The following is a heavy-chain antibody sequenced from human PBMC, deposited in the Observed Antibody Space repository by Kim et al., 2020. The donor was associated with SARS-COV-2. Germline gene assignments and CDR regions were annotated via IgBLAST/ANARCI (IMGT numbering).Heavy chain of an antibody. J-gene: IGHJ6*02. CDR2: INTNTGNP. V-gene: IGHV7-4-1*02. D-gene: IGHD3-3*01. CDR1: GYTFTSYA. CDR3: ARDSGHLGTIFGVVIIRVYGMDV. Sequence: ASVKVSCKASGYTFTSYAMNWVRQAPGQGLEWMGWINTNTGNPTYAQGFTGRFVFSLDTSVSTAYLQISSLKAEDTAVYYCARDSGHLGTIFGVVIIRVYGMDVWGQGTTVTVSS.